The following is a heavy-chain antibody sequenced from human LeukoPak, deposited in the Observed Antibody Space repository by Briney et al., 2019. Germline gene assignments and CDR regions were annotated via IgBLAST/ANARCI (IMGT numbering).Heavy chain of an antibody. CDR2: ISWNSGSI. D-gene: IGHD6-19*01. Sequence: GGSLRLSCAASGFTFDDYAMHWVRQAPGKGLEWVSGISWNSGSIGYADSVKGRFTISRDNAKNSLYLQMNSLRAEDTALYYCAKGLAAVAGPFDYWGQPTLVTVSS. CDR1: GFTFDDYA. CDR3: AKGLAAVAGPFDY. J-gene: IGHJ4*02. V-gene: IGHV3-9*01.